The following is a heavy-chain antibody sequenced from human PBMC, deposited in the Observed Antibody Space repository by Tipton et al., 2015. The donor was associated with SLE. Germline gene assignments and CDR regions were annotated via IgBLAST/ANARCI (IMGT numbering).Heavy chain of an antibody. J-gene: IGHJ6*03. CDR3: ARGYDSTVYWEYFYYMDV. Sequence: SLRLSCAASGFTFSSYAMHWVRQAPGKGLDWVGVVWYDGSNSNYAESVKGRFTISRDNSKNTLYLQMNSLRAEDTAVYYCARGYDSTVYWEYFYYMDVWGKGTAVTVSS. D-gene: IGHD3-22*01. CDR2: VWYDGSNS. CDR1: GFTFSSYA. V-gene: IGHV3-33*08.